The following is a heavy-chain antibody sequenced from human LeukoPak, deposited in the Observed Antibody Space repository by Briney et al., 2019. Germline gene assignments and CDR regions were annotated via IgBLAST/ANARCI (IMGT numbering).Heavy chain of an antibody. J-gene: IGHJ3*02. D-gene: IGHD3-10*01. CDR2: ISSSGSTI. Sequence: GGALRLSCAASGFTFSSYEMNWVRQAPGKGLEWVSYISSSGSTIYYADSVKGRFTISRDNAKNSLYLQMNSLRAEDTAVYYCARDRYYGSGSYYRSLAFDIWGQGTMVTVSS. CDR1: GFTFSSYE. CDR3: ARDRYYGSGSYYRSLAFDI. V-gene: IGHV3-48*03.